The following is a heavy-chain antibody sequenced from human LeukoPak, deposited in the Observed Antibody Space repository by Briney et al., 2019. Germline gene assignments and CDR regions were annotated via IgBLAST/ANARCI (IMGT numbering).Heavy chain of an antibody. CDR1: GFTLDDYA. Sequence: GGSLRLSWAASGFTLDDYAMHWVRQAPGKGLGWVSLISGDGGSTYYADSVKGRFTISRDNSKNSLYLQMNSLRTEDTALYYCAKDFGYYDSSGYYASWGQGTLVTVSS. CDR3: AKDFGYYDSSGYYAS. CDR2: ISGDGGST. D-gene: IGHD3-22*01. J-gene: IGHJ5*02. V-gene: IGHV3-43*02.